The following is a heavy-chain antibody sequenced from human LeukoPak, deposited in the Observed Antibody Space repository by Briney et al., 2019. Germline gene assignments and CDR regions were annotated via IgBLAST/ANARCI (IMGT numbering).Heavy chain of an antibody. D-gene: IGHD3-3*01. CDR3: ASRNFGVVTD. V-gene: IGHV4-34*01. CDR1: GGSFSGYY. J-gene: IGHJ4*02. CDR2: INHSGST. Sequence: SETLSLTCAVYGGSFSGYYWSWIRQPPGKGLEWIGEINHSGSTNSNQSLKSRVTVSVDTSKNLFSLKLSSVTAADTAVYYCASRNFGVVTDWGQGTLVTGSS.